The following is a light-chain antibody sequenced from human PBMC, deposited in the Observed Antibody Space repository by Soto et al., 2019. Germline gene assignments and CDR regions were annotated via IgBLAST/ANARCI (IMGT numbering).Light chain of an antibody. CDR1: SSNIGGNS. Sequence: QSVMTQPPSVSAAPGQKVTLSCSGSSSNIGGNSVSWYQQLPGTAPKLLIYDDNKRPSGVSDRFSGSKSGNTASLTISGLQAEDEADYYCSSYTSSSTVVFGGGTKLTVL. J-gene: IGLJ2*01. V-gene: IGLV1-51*01. CDR3: SSYTSSSTVV. CDR2: DDN.